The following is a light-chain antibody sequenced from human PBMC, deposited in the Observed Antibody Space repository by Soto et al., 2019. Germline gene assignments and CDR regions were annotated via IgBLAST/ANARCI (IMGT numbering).Light chain of an antibody. J-gene: IGLJ1*01. Sequence: QSALTQPPSVSGAPGQRLTISCTGSNSNIGAGYDVHWYQQLPGTAPKLLIYGTSNRPSGIPYRFSGSLSGTSASLTIAWLQAEDVADYYCQSYGDSLSGYVFGTGTKVTVL. CDR2: GTS. V-gene: IGLV1-40*01. CDR3: QSYGDSLSGYV. CDR1: NSNIGAGYD.